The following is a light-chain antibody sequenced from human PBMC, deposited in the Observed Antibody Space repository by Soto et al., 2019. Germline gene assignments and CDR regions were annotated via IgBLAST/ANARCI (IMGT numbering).Light chain of an antibody. CDR1: QSIDNW. CDR2: KTS. CDR3: QQYKSFSLT. Sequence: DIQMTQSPSTLSASVRDRVSITFLSSQSIDNWLAWYQQKPGKAPKLLIYKTSNLESGVPSRFSGSGSGTEFSLTISSLQPDDFATYYCQQYKSFSLTFGGGTKVDIK. V-gene: IGKV1-5*03. J-gene: IGKJ4*01.